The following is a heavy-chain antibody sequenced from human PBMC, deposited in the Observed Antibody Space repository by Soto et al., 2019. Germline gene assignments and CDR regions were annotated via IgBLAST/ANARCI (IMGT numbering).Heavy chain of an antibody. J-gene: IGHJ5*02. V-gene: IGHV4-39*01. D-gene: IGHD2-2*02. CDR3: VRHNTGPNWFDP. Sequence: QLQLQESGPGLVKPSETLSLTCTVSGGSIRSTTYSWGWFRQPPGKGLEWIGSVYYSGVTFYNSSIKSRVTMSLDMSKNQLSLRLNSATAADTAVYYCVRHNTGPNWFDPWGQGSLVTVSS. CDR2: VYYSGVT. CDR1: GGSIRSTTYS.